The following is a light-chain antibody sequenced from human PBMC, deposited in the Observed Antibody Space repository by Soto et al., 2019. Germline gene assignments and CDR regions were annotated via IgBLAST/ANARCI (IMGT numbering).Light chain of an antibody. CDR3: QQYNNWPPLT. J-gene: IGKJ4*01. CDR2: GAS. CDR1: QSVSSSY. V-gene: IGKV3-15*01. Sequence: EIVMTQSPATLSVSQGEGARLSCRANQSVSSSYLAWYQQKPGQATRLIIYGASTRANGIPARFSGSGSGTEFTLTLSSLQSQDFAVYYCQQYNNWPPLTFGGGTKVDIK.